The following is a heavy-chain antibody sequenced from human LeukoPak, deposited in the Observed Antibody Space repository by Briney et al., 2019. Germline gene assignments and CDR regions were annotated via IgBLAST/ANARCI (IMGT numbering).Heavy chain of an antibody. J-gene: IGHJ4*02. CDR3: ATERSSYDILTGWFGFDY. CDR2: INPNSGGT. CDR1: GYTFTGYY. Sequence: ASVKVSCKASGYTFTGYYMHWVRQAPGQGLEWMGWINPNSGGTNYAQKFQGRVTMTRDTSISTAYMELSRLRSDDTAVYYCATERSSYDILTGWFGFDYWGQGTLVPVSS. D-gene: IGHD3-9*01. V-gene: IGHV1-2*02.